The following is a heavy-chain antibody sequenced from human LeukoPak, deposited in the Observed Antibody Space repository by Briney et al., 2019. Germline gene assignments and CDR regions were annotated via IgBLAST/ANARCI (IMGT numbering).Heavy chain of an antibody. CDR2: ISYDGSNK. V-gene: IGHV3-30-3*01. J-gene: IGHJ4*02. Sequence: PGGPLRLSCAASGFTFSNAWMSWVRQAPGKGLEWVAVISYDGSNKYYADSVKGRFTISRDNSKNTLYLQMNSLRAEDTAVYYCARDPTSEYYFDYWGQGTLVTVSS. CDR3: ARDPTSEYYFDY. CDR1: GFTFSNAW.